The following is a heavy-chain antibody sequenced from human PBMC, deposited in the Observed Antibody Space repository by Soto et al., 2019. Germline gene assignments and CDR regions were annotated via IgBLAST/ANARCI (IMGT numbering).Heavy chain of an antibody. D-gene: IGHD3-22*01. CDR3: ARGYYDSTGFYYRY. Sequence: QVQLVQSGAEMRKPGASVKVSCKASGYTFTSYTITWVRQAPGQGLEWMGWIRCHNGNTDYAQNLQGRVTMNRDTYTSTVYMELRSLRSDDTAVYYFARGYYDSTGFYYRYWGQGTLVAVSS. CDR2: IRCHNGNT. J-gene: IGHJ4*02. CDR1: GYTFTSYT. V-gene: IGHV1-18*01.